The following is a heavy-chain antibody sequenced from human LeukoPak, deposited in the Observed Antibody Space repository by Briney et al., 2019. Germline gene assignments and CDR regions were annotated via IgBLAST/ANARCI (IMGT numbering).Heavy chain of an antibody. V-gene: IGHV4-4*07. Sequence: PSETLSLTCTVSGGSISSYYRSWIRQPAGKGLEWIGRIYTSGSTNYNPSLKSRVTMSVDTSKNQFSLKLSSVTAADTAVYYCARALSLYDYIWGSYRWDYYMDVWGKGTTVTVSS. CDR2: IYTSGST. CDR3: ARALSLYDYIWGSYRWDYYMDV. CDR1: GGSISSYY. D-gene: IGHD3-16*02. J-gene: IGHJ6*03.